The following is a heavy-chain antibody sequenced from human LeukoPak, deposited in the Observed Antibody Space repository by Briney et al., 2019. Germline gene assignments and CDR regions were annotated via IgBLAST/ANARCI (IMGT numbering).Heavy chain of an antibody. V-gene: IGHV5-51*01. CDR1: GYTFTDYW. Sequence: GESLKISCKGPGYTFTDYWIGWVRQMPGKGLEWMGIIYPDDSDARYSPSFRGQVTISADKSISTAYLQWSSLEASDTAMYYCARIWLRAFDIWGQGTMVTVSS. J-gene: IGHJ3*02. CDR3: ARIWLRAFDI. D-gene: IGHD3-16*01. CDR2: IYPDDSDA.